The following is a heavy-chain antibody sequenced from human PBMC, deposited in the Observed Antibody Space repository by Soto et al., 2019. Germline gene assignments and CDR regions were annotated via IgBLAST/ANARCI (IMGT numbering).Heavy chain of an antibody. CDR2: IIPIFGTA. CDR3: ARDYGLHGGRRLDP. J-gene: IGHJ5*02. CDR1: GGTFSSYA. Sequence: QVQLVQSGAEVKKPGSSVKVSCKASGGTFSSYAISWVRQAPGQGLEWMGGIIPIFGTANYAQKFQGRVTITADKSTSTGYMELSSLRAEDTAVYYCARDYGLHGGRRLDPWGQGSLVTVSS. D-gene: IGHD4-17*01. V-gene: IGHV1-69*06.